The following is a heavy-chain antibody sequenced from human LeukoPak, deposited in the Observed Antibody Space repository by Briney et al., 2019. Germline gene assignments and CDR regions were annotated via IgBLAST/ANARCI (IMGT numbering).Heavy chain of an antibody. CDR2: ISGSGGST. Sequence: GGSLRLSCAASGFTFSSYAMSWVRQAPGKGLEWVSAISGSGGSTYYADSVKGRFTISRDNSKNTLYLQMNSLRAEDTAVYYCAKDLAAHSWSSGYCSPFDYWGQGTLVTVSS. CDR3: AKDLAAHSWSSGYCSPFDY. D-gene: IGHD3-22*01. V-gene: IGHV3-23*01. J-gene: IGHJ4*02. CDR1: GFTFSSYA.